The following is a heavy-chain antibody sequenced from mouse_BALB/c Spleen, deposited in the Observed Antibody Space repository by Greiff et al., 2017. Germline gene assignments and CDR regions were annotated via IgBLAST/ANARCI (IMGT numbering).Heavy chain of an antibody. D-gene: IGHD2-14*01. J-gene: IGHJ4*01. CDR1: GFSLTGYG. Sequence: VQLQQSGPGLVAPSQSLSITCTVSGFSLTGYGVNWVRQPPGKGLEWLGMIWGDGSTDYNSALKSRLSISKDNSKSQVFLKMNSLQTDDTARYYCARAGYTYAMDYWGQGTSVTVSS. CDR2: IWGDGST. CDR3: ARAGYTYAMDY. V-gene: IGHV2-6-7*01.